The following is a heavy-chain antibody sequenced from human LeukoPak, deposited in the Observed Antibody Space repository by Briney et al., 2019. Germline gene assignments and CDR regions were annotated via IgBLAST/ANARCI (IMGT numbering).Heavy chain of an antibody. V-gene: IGHV3-23*01. CDR1: GFAFSTYT. Sequence: GGSLRLSCAASGFAFSTYTMNWVRQAPGKGLEWVSAISASGGSTYYTDSVKGRFTVSRDNSKNTLHLQMNSLRAEDTAVFYCAKEMGYCSSVSCSPFDYWGQGTLVTVSS. D-gene: IGHD2-2*01. CDR2: ISASGGST. CDR3: AKEMGYCSSVSCSPFDY. J-gene: IGHJ4*02.